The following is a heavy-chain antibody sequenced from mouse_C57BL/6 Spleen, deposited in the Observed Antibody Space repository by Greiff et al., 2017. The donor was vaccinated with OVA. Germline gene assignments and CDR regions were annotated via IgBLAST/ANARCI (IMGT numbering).Heavy chain of an antibody. V-gene: IGHV1-82*01. D-gene: IGHD2-4*01. CDR3: ARGDYDGAMDY. CDR1: GYAFSSSW. J-gene: IGHJ4*01. CDR2: IYPGDGDT. Sequence: VQLVESGPELVKPGASVKISCKASGYAFSSSWMNWVKQRPGKGLEWIGRIYPGDGDTNYNGKFKGKATLTADKSSSTAYMQLSSLTSEDSAVYFCARGDYDGAMDYWGQGTSVTVSS.